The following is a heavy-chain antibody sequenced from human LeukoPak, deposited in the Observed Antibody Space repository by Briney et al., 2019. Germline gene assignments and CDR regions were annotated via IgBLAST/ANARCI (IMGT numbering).Heavy chain of an antibody. CDR3: ARDEGGKALDY. V-gene: IGHV3-33*01. CDR2: IWYDGSNK. D-gene: IGHD1-1*01. J-gene: IGHJ4*02. Sequence: GGSLRPSCAASGFTFSSYGMHWVRHAPGKGLEWVAVIWYDGSNKYYADSVKGRFTISRDNSKNTLYLQMNSLRPEDTAVYYCARDEGGKALDYWGQGTLVTVSS. CDR1: GFTFSSYG.